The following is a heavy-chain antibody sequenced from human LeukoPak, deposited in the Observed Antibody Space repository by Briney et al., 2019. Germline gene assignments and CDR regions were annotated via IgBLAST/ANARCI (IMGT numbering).Heavy chain of an antibody. V-gene: IGHV4-59*08. Sequence: KPSETLSLTCTVSGGSVNNYYRSWIRQPPGKGLDWIGYIYRGNTKYNPSLKSRVTISMDTSQNQISLKLISGTAADTAVYYCAAHAAISAAGTAPFDNWGQGMLVTVSS. CDR2: IYRGNT. J-gene: IGHJ4*02. CDR1: GGSVNNYY. CDR3: AAHAAISAAGTAPFDN. D-gene: IGHD6-13*01.